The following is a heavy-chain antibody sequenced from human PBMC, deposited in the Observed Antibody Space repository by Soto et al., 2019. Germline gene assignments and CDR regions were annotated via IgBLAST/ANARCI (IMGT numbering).Heavy chain of an antibody. Sequence: GGSLRLSCAASGFTFSSYAMHWVRQAPGKGLEWVAVISYDGSNKYYADSVKGRFTISRDNSKNTLYLQMNSLRAEDTAVYYCARDSGSYSGDYYFDYWGQGTLVTVSS. CDR2: ISYDGSNK. CDR1: GFTFSSYA. D-gene: IGHD1-26*01. V-gene: IGHV3-30-3*01. J-gene: IGHJ4*02. CDR3: ARDSGSYSGDYYFDY.